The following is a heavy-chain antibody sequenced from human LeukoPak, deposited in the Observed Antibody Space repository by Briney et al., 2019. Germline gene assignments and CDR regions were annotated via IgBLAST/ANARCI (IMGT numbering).Heavy chain of an antibody. V-gene: IGHV3-23*01. CDR2: ISGSGGST. J-gene: IGHJ3*02. D-gene: IGHD3-3*01. Sequence: GGXLRLSCAASGFTFSSYAMSWVRQAPGKGLEWVSAISGSGGSTYYADSVKGRFTISRDNSKNTLYLQMNSLRAEDTAVYYCAKTSWDYDFWSGYQDAFDIWGQGTMVTVSS. CDR1: GFTFSSYA. CDR3: AKTSWDYDFWSGYQDAFDI.